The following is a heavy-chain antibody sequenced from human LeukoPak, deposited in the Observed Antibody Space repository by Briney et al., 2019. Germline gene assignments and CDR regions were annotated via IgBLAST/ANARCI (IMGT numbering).Heavy chain of an antibody. CDR1: GDSITSHF. D-gene: IGHD6-13*01. J-gene: IGHJ4*02. CDR2: VFNGGST. V-gene: IGHV4-59*11. Sequence: SETLSLTCTVSGDSITSHFWSWIRQPPGKGLEWIGYVFNGGSTNYNPSLKSRVTMSIDPSRDQFSLRLSSVTAADTAIYYCASRPAGSTWYGVFDYWSQGTLVTVPS. CDR3: ASRPAGSTWYGVFDY.